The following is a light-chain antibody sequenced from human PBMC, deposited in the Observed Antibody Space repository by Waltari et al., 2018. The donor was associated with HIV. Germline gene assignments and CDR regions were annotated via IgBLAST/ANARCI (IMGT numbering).Light chain of an antibody. J-gene: IGLJ2*01. Sequence: QSALTQPASVSGSPGPSLTISCTGTSSDVGGYNSVSWYQQHPGKAPKLMIYEVSNRPSGVSNRFSGSKSGNTASLTISGLQAEDEADYYCSSYTSSSVVFGGGTKLTVL. V-gene: IGLV2-14*01. CDR1: SSDVGGYNS. CDR2: EVS. CDR3: SSYTSSSVV.